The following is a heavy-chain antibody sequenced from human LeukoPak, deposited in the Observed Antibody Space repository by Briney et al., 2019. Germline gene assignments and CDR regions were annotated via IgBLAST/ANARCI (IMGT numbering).Heavy chain of an antibody. D-gene: IGHD6-6*01. V-gene: IGHV3-53*01. Sequence: PGGSLRLSCAASGFTFSSYAMSWVRQAPGKGLEWVSVIYSGGSTYYADSVKGRFTISRDNSKNTLYLQMNSLRAEDTAVYYCARGTIAARPIYYYYGMDVWGQGTTVTVSS. CDR1: GFTFSSYA. J-gene: IGHJ6*02. CDR2: IYSGGST. CDR3: ARGTIAARPIYYYYGMDV.